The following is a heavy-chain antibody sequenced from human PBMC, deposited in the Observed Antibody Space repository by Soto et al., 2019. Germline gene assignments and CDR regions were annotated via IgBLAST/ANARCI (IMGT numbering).Heavy chain of an antibody. CDR1: GFTFSSYA. CDR3: ARDGRAYSGQDSLDF. Sequence: PGGSLRLSCAASGFTFSSYAMHWVRQAPGEGLEWVAVISSHGTNKNYADSVKGRFTISRDNSNNTVFLEMNSLRPEDTAMYYCARDGRAYSGQDSLDFWGQGTPVTVSS. CDR2: ISSHGTNK. J-gene: IGHJ4*02. D-gene: IGHD5-12*01. V-gene: IGHV3-30-3*01.